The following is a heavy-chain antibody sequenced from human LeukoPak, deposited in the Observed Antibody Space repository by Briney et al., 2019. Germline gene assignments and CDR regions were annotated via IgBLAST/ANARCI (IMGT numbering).Heavy chain of an antibody. CDR2: ISGSGGST. CDR1: GFTISNYA. V-gene: IGHV3-23*01. D-gene: IGHD3-10*01. Sequence: PGGSLRLSCAASGFTISNYAINLVRQAPGKGLEWVSSISGSGGSTYCADSVKGRFTISRDNSKNTLYLQMNSLRAEDTAVYYCAKCVMAGGGYYYGMDVWGQGTTVTVSS. J-gene: IGHJ6*02. CDR3: AKCVMAGGGYYYGMDV.